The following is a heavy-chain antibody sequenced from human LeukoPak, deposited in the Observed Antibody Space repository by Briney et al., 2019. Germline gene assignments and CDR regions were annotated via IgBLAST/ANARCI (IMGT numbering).Heavy chain of an antibody. J-gene: IGHJ4*02. Sequence: GESLKISCKGSGYSFTSYWVAWVRQMPGNGLEWMGIIHPGDSQTRYSPSFQGQVTISVDKSISTAYLQWSSLKAPDTAMYYCARGASGAYSWFDYWGQGTLVPVSS. D-gene: IGHD1-26*01. CDR3: ARGASGAYSWFDY. V-gene: IGHV5-51*01. CDR2: IHPGDSQT. CDR1: GYSFTSYW.